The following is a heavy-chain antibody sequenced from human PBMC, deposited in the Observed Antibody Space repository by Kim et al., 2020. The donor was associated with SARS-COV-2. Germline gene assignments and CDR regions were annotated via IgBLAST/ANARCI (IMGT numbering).Heavy chain of an antibody. V-gene: IGHV3-9*01. Sequence: GGSLRLSCAASGFTFDDYAMHWVRQAPGKGLEWVSGISCDRGSIGYADSVKGRFTISRDNAKNSLYLQMNSLRAEDTAVYYCAKGREGWLQTDFDHWGQG. CDR1: GFTFDDYA. D-gene: IGHD5-12*01. CDR3: AKGREGWLQTDFDH. J-gene: IGHJ5*02. CDR2: ISCDRGSI.